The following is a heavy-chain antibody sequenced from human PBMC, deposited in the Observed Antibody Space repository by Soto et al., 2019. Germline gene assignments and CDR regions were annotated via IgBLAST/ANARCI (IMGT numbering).Heavy chain of an antibody. CDR2: ISINCSTI. V-gene: IGHV3-48*03. D-gene: IGHD3-3*01. Sequence: PGGSLRLSCAASGFTFSSYEMNWVRQAPGKGLELVSYISINCSTIYYANSVQGRFTISRDNAKNSLYLQMNSLRAEDKAVDYCARTASYDFWSGYYETMSGSFDYWGQGTMVTVSS. CDR1: GFTFSSYE. J-gene: IGHJ4*02. CDR3: ARTASYDFWSGYYETMSGSFDY.